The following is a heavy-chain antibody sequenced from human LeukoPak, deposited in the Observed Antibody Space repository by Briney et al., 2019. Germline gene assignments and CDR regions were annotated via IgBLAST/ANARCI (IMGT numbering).Heavy chain of an antibody. CDR2: IIPIFGTA. Sequence: SVKVSCKASGGTFSSYAISWVRQAPGQGLEWMGGIIPIFGTANYAQKFQGRVTITADESASTAYMELSSLRSDDTAVYYCARGGKGIITMVRGVFDYWGQGTLVTVSS. CDR1: GGTFSSYA. CDR3: ARGGKGIITMVRGVFDY. J-gene: IGHJ4*02. D-gene: IGHD3-10*01. V-gene: IGHV1-69*13.